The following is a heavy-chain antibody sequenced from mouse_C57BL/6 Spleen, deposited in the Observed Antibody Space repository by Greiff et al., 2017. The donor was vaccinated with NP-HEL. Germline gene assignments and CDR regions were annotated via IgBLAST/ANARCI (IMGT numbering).Heavy chain of an antibody. CDR2: INPSTGGT. D-gene: IGHD4-1*01. Sequence: VQLQQSGPELVKPGASVKISCKASGYSFTGYYMNWVKQSPEKSLEWIGEINPSTGGTTYNQKFKAKATLTVDKSSSTAYMQLKSLTSEDSAVYYCARMGGTAMDYWGKGTSVTVSS. V-gene: IGHV1-42*01. CDR1: GYSFTGYY. CDR3: ARMGGTAMDY. J-gene: IGHJ4*01.